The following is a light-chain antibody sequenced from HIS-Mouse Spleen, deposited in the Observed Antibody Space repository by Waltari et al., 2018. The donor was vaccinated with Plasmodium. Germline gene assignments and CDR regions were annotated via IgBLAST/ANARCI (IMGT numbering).Light chain of an antibody. CDR3: SSYTSSSTWV. V-gene: IGLV2-14*03. CDR1: SSDVGGYNY. J-gene: IGLJ3*02. Sequence: QSALTQPASVSGSPGQSFPISCTGTSSDVGGYNYVSCYQQHPGKAPKLMIYYVSNRPSGVSNRFSGSKSGNTASLTISGLQAEDEADYYCSSYTSSSTWVFGGGTKLTVL. CDR2: YVS.